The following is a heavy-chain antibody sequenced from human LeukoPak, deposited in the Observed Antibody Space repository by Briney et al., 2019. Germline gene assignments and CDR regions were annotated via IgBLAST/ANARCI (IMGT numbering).Heavy chain of an antibody. J-gene: IGHJ4*02. CDR1: GGSISSSSYY. CDR3: ASQGADILTGYIDY. D-gene: IGHD3-9*01. V-gene: IGHV4-39*01. Sequence: SETLSLTCTVSGGSISSSSYYWGWIRQPPGKGLEWIGSIYYSGSTYYNPSLKSRVTISVDTSKNQFSLKLSSVTAADTAVYYCASQGADILTGYIDYWGQGTLVTVSS. CDR2: IYYSGST.